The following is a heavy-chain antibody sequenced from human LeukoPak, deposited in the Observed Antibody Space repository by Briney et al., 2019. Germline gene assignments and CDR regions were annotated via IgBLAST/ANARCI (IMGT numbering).Heavy chain of an antibody. CDR3: ARDCGIQLWLRSSCYYYGMDV. D-gene: IGHD5-18*01. V-gene: IGHV3-53*01. Sequence: GGSLKLSCAASGFTVSSNYMSWVRQAPGKGLEWVSVIYSGGSTYYADSVKGRFTISRDNSKNTLYLQMNSLRAEDTAVYYCARDCGIQLWLRSSCYYYGMDVWGQGTTVTVSS. J-gene: IGHJ6*02. CDR1: GFTVSSNY. CDR2: IYSGGST.